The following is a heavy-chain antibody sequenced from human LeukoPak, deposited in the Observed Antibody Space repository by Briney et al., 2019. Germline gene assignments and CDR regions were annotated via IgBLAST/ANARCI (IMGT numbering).Heavy chain of an antibody. D-gene: IGHD3-10*01. CDR1: GGSFSGYY. CDR2: INHSGST. CDR3: ARLKRVTMVRGVIPTGIDP. Sequence: SETLSLTCAVYGGSFSGYYWSWIRQPPGKGLEWIGEINHSGSTNYNPSLKSRVTISVDTSKNQFSLKLSSVTAADTAVYYCARLKRVTMVRGVIPTGIDPWGQGTLVTVSS. V-gene: IGHV4-34*01. J-gene: IGHJ5*02.